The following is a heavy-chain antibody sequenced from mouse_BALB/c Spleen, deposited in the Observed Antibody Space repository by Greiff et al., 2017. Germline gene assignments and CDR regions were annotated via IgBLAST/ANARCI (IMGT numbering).Heavy chain of an antibody. CDR1: GFTFSNYW. J-gene: IGHJ4*01. CDR2: IRLKSNNYAT. Sequence: EVKLVESGGGLVQPGGSMKLSCVASGFTFSNYWMNWVRQSPEKGLEWVAEIRLKSNNYATHYAESVKGRFTISRDDSKSSVYLQMNNLRAEDTGIYYCTRTGTDYAMDYWGQGTSVTVSS. D-gene: IGHD4-1*01. CDR3: TRTGTDYAMDY. V-gene: IGHV6-6*02.